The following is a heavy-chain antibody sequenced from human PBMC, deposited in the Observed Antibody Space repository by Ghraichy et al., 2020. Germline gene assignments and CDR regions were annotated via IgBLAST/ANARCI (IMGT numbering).Heavy chain of an antibody. V-gene: IGHV4-59*01. D-gene: IGHD3-22*01. Sequence: SETLSLTCTVSGGSISSYYWSWIRQPPGKGLEWIGYIYYSGSTNYNPSLKSRVTISVDTSKNQFSLKLSSVTAADTAVYYCASGSYYYDSSGYYKANWYFDLWGRGTLVTVSS. CDR2: IYYSGST. CDR1: GGSISSYY. CDR3: ASGSYYYDSSGYYKANWYFDL. J-gene: IGHJ2*01.